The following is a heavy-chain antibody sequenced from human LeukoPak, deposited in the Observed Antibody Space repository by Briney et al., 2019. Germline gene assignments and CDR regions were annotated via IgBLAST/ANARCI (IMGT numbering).Heavy chain of an antibody. Sequence: PGGSLRLSCAASGFSFSRYWMSWVRQAPGKGLEWVANIKQDGSEKYYVDSVKGRFTISRDNAKNSLYLQMNSLRVEDTAVYYCARDRDPGYNDSSGYRRVNAFDIWGQGTMVTVSS. D-gene: IGHD3-22*01. CDR3: ARDRDPGYNDSSGYRRVNAFDI. J-gene: IGHJ3*02. CDR2: IKQDGSEK. V-gene: IGHV3-7*01. CDR1: GFSFSRYW.